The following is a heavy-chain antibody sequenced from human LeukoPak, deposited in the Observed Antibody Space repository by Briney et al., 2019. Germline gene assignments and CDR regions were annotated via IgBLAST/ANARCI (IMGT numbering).Heavy chain of an antibody. CDR3: ARGVGRVGGTFDL. Sequence: PGGSLRLSCVASRFSLGAFAMIWVRQAPGKGLEWISYISASSSATYYAESVKGRFTISRDNAEDSLYLQMNSLRAEDTAVYYCARGVGRVGGTFDLWGQGTLVNVSP. CDR1: RFSLGAFA. D-gene: IGHD1-26*01. CDR2: ISASSSAT. J-gene: IGHJ4*02. V-gene: IGHV3-48*01.